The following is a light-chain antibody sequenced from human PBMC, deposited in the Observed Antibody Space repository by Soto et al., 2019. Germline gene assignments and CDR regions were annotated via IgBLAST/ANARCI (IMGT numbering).Light chain of an antibody. Sequence: QSVLTQPASVSGSPGQSITISCTGTGSDVGGYNYVSWYQHHPGKAPKLMIYEVSNRPSGVSNRFSGSKSGNTASLTISGLQAEDEADYYCGSYTSSSTPHVVFGGGTKVTVL. J-gene: IGLJ2*01. CDR3: GSYTSSSTPHVV. V-gene: IGLV2-14*01. CDR2: EVS. CDR1: GSDVGGYNY.